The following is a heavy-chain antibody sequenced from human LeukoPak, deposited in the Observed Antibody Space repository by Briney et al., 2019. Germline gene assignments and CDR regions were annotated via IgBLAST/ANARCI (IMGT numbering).Heavy chain of an antibody. V-gene: IGHV4-39*01. CDR1: GDSTISSDAC. J-gene: IGHJ5*02. CDR2: MYFSGRT. D-gene: IGHD4-11*01. CDR3: ARHIYAETTYRVDR. Sequence: TSETLSLTCTVSGDSTISSDACWGWIRQPQGKGLEWIASMYFSGRTYYNPSLKSRVTISLDTSKNQFSLKLSSVTAADTALYYCARHIYAETTYRVDRWGQGTLITVSS.